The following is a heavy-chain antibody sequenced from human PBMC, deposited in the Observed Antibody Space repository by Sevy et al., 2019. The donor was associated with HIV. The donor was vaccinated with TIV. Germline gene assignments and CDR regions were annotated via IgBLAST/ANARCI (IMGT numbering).Heavy chain of an antibody. D-gene: IGHD2-8*01. V-gene: IGHV3-11*01. Sequence: GGSLRLSCAASGFTFSDYYMSWIRQAPGKGLEWVSYISSSGSTIYYADSVKGRFTISRDNAKNSLYLQMNSLRAEDTAVYYGARYHCTNGVGYQDAFDIWGQGTMVTVSS. CDR1: GFTFSDYY. CDR2: ISSSGSTI. CDR3: ARYHCTNGVGYQDAFDI. J-gene: IGHJ3*02.